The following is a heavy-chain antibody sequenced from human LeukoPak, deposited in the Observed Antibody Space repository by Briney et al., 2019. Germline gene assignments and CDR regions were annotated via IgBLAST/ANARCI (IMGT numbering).Heavy chain of an antibody. D-gene: IGHD3-22*01. V-gene: IGHV1-69*04. J-gene: IGHJ4*02. Sequence: SVKVSCKASGYTFTSYDINWVRQATGQGLEWMGRIIPILGIANYAQKFQGRVTITADKSTSTAYMELSSLRSEDTAVYYCARDIIYYDSSGYYSTWGQGTLVTVSS. CDR2: IIPILGIA. CDR3: ARDIIYYDSSGYYST. CDR1: GYTFTSYD.